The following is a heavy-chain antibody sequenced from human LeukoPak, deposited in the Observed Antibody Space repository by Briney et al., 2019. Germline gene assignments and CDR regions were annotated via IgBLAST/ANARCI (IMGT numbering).Heavy chain of an antibody. CDR3: AKATPVSGFDGFDI. J-gene: IGHJ3*02. CDR2: IFHSGKT. V-gene: IGHV4-38-2*02. Sequence: SETLSLTCTVSGYSLRNGYHWAWFRQPPGKGLEWIGNIFHSGKTYYNPSLESRVTISRDTSKNQFSLNLSSVTAADTAVYYCAKATPVSGFDGFDIWGQGTMVTVSS. D-gene: IGHD3-10*01. CDR1: GYSLRNGYH.